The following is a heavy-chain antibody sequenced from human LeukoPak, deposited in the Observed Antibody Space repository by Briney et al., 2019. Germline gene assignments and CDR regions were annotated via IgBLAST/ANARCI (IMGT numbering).Heavy chain of an antibody. D-gene: IGHD2-2*02. CDR1: GFTFSNVW. Sequence: GGSLRLSCAASGFTFSNVWMGWVRQAPGKGLEWVSTVGGSGGCTYYADSVKGRFAISRDDSKNTVYLQMNSLRAEDTAVYYCAKGSGTSCYSSGHYWGQGTLVTVSS. CDR3: AKGSGTSCYSSGHY. CDR2: VGGSGGCT. V-gene: IGHV3-23*01. J-gene: IGHJ4*02.